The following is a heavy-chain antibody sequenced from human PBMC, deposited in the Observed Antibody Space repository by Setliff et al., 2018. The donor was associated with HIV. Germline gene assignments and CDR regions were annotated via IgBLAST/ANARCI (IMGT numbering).Heavy chain of an antibody. V-gene: IGHV1-69*10. J-gene: IGHJ6*03. CDR2: IIPMLRVA. Sequence: RASVKVSCKASGYSFGNYDINWVRQAPGQGLEWMGGIIPMLRVAKYAQNLQDRVTITADKSTGTAYMELSGLRSEDTAVYYCARGSNPTGNYDFYFLDVWGKGTMVTVSS. D-gene: IGHD1-1*01. CDR1: GYSFGNYD. CDR3: ARGSNPTGNYDFYFLDV.